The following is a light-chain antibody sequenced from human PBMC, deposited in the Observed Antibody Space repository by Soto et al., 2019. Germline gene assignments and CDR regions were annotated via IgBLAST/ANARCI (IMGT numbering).Light chain of an antibody. J-gene: IGKJ5*01. CDR3: QYYDKLAKAIT. Sequence: EIVLTQSPGTLSLSPGERATLSCSASQSVSSSYLAWYQQKPGQAPGLLIYGASKRATGTPDRFIGSGSGTDFTLTISSLEPEDFAVYYCQYYDKLAKAITCGQGTRLEIK. CDR1: QSVSSSY. CDR2: GAS. V-gene: IGKV3-20*01.